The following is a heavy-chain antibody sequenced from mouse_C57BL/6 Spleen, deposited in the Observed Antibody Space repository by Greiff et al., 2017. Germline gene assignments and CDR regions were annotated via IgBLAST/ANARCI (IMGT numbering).Heavy chain of an antibody. CDR3: AKYGSSSWFAY. Sequence: QVQLKQPGAELVRPGTSVKLSCKASGYTFTSYWMHWVKQRPGQGLEWIGVIDPSDSYTNYNQKFKGKATLTVDTSSSTAYMQLSSLTSEDSAVYYCAKYGSSSWFAYWGQGTLVTVSA. CDR2: IDPSDSYT. D-gene: IGHD1-1*01. V-gene: IGHV1-59*01. J-gene: IGHJ3*01. CDR1: GYTFTSYW.